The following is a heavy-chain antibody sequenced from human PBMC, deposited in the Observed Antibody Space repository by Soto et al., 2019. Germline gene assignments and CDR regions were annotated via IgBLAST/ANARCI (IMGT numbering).Heavy chain of an antibody. CDR1: GYTFTGYY. Sequence: ASVKVSCKASGYTFTGYYMHWVRQAPGQGLEWMGWINPNSGGTNYAQKFQGWVTMTRDTSISTAYMELSRLRSDDTAVYYCARVPAMVNNGMDVWGQGTTVTVSS. D-gene: IGHD5-18*01. CDR2: INPNSGGT. J-gene: IGHJ6*02. V-gene: IGHV1-2*04. CDR3: ARVPAMVNNGMDV.